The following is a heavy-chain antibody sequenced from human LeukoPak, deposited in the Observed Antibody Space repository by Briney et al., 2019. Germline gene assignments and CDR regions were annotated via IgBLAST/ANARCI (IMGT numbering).Heavy chain of an antibody. Sequence: GGSLRLSCAASGFDFSSNWMHWVRHAPGQGLVWVSRIKGGGISTNYADSVKGRFTISRDNSKNTLYVQVNSLGTEDTAAYYCAKGSYYDSSGSFYFDYWGQGTLVTVSS. CDR2: IKGGGIST. CDR3: AKGSYYDSSGSFYFDY. CDR1: GFDFSSNW. D-gene: IGHD3-22*01. J-gene: IGHJ4*02. V-gene: IGHV3-74*01.